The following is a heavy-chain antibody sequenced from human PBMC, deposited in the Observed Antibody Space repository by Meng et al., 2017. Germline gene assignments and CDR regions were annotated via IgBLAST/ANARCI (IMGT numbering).Heavy chain of an antibody. CDR2: IIPSFGTA. CDR1: GGTFSSYA. J-gene: IGHJ5*02. D-gene: IGHD6-13*01. Sequence: QVQLGQAGAGVKKPGSTVKVSCETVGGTFSSYAISWCRQDSGQGLEWMGLIIPSFGTANYAQKFQGRVTITADKSTSTAYMELSSLRSEDTAVYYCARDKRPSSSWYGNWFDPWGQGTLVTVSS. CDR3: ARDKRPSSSWYGNWFDP. V-gene: IGHV1-69*06.